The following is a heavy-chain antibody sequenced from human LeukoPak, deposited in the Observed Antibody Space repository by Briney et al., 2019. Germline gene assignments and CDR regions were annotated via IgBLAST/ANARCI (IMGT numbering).Heavy chain of an antibody. J-gene: IGHJ4*02. Sequence: PSETLSLTCAVYGGSFSSYYWGWIRQPPGKGLEWIGRIYTSGSTNYNPSLKSRVTMSVDSSKNQFSLKLSSVTAADTAVYYCARAPIAATNYYFDYWGQGTLVTVSS. D-gene: IGHD6-25*01. V-gene: IGHV4-59*10. CDR3: ARAPIAATNYYFDY. CDR1: GGSFSSYY. CDR2: IYTSGST.